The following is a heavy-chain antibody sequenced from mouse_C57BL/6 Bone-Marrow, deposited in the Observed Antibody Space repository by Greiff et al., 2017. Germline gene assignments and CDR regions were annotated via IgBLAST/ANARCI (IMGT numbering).Heavy chain of an antibody. CDR3: ARLGFGGSSGDGYFDV. V-gene: IGHV1-85*01. J-gene: IGHJ1*03. CDR1: GFTFTSYD. CDR2: IYPRDGST. D-gene: IGHD1-1*01. Sequence: VQLQQSGPELVKPGASVKLSCTASGFTFTSYDINWVRQRPGQGLEWIGWIYPRDGSTKYNEKFKGQATLTVDTSSSTAYMELHSLTSEDSAVYFCARLGFGGSSGDGYFDVWGTGTTVTVSS.